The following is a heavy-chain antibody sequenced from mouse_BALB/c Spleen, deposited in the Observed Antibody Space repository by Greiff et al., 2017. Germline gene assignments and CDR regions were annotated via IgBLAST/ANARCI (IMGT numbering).Heavy chain of an antibody. J-gene: IGHJ3*01. CDR1: GFTFSSYG. CDR3: AREGFPYYYGSSYPFAY. V-gene: IGHV5-6-3*01. D-gene: IGHD1-1*01. CDR2: INSNGGST. Sequence: EVKLVESGGGLVQPGGSLKLSCAASGFTFSSYGMSWVRQTPDKRLELVATINSNGGSTYYPDSVKGRFTISRDNAKNTLYLQMSSLKSEDTAMYYCAREGFPYYYGSSYPFAYWGQGTLVTVSA.